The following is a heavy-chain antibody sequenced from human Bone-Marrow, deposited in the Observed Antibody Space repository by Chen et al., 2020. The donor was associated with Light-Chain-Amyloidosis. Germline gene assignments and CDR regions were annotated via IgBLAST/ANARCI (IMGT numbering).Heavy chain of an antibody. CDR1: GYTFPNYW. Sequence: EQSGPEVKKPGESLKISCKGSGYTFPNYWIGWVRQMPGKGLEWMGVIYPDDSDARYSPSFEGQXXXXXDKSIXXXXXXXRSXKASDTAMYYCARRRDGYNFDYWGQGTLVTVSS. D-gene: IGHD5-12*01. V-gene: IGHV5-51*01. CDR2: IYPDDSDA. CDR3: ARRRDGYNFDY. J-gene: IGHJ4*02.